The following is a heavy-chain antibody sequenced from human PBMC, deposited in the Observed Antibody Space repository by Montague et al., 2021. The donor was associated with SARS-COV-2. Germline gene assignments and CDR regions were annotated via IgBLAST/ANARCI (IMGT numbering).Heavy chain of an antibody. D-gene: IGHD3-10*01. V-gene: IGHV4-4*07. CDR1: GDSITDHY. Sequence: SETLSLTCTVSGDSITDHYWSWIRQPAGKGLEWIGRMHYTGNTNFSPFFSSRLTMSADTSKNQFSLKLTSVTAADTAIYFCARDRFDFGAGRQGTIDFWGQGTLVTVSS. CDR2: MHYTGNT. CDR3: ARDRFDFGAGRQGTIDF. J-gene: IGHJ4*02.